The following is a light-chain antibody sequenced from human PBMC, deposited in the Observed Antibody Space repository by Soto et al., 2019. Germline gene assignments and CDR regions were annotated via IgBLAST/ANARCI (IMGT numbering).Light chain of an antibody. CDR1: HSVSTY. J-gene: IGKJ5*01. Sequence: TVLTQSPATLSLSPGEGATLSCRASHSVSTYLAWYQQKPGQAPRLLIYSGSTRATGVPARFSGSGSGTEFTLTISSLQSDDFAVYYCQQYNNWPPITFGQGTRLEIK. CDR2: SGS. CDR3: QQYNNWPPIT. V-gene: IGKV3-15*01.